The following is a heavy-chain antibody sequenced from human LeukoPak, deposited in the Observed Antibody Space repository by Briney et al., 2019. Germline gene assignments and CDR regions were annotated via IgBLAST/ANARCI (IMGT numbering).Heavy chain of an antibody. D-gene: IGHD3-16*01. Sequence: GASVKVSCKASGGTFSSYAISWVRQAPGQGLEWMGGIIPIFGTANYAQKFQGRVTMTRDTSISTAYMELSRLRSDDTAVYYCARDKGIGVYYYYYMDVWGKGTTVTVSS. CDR1: GGTFSSYA. V-gene: IGHV1-69*05. CDR3: ARDKGIGVYYYYYMDV. J-gene: IGHJ6*03. CDR2: IIPIFGTA.